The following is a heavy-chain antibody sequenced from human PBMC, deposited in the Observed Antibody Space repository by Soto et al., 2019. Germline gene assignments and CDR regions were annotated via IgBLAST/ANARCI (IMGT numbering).Heavy chain of an antibody. D-gene: IGHD3-22*01. CDR3: AKFSYHDSSGYYFYWFDP. V-gene: IGHV4-61*01. CDR2: IYYSGGT. J-gene: IGHJ5*02. CDR1: GGSVGSGSYY. Sequence: PSETLSLTCTVSGGSVGSGSYYWSWIRQPPGKGLEWIGYIYYSGGTNYNPSLKSRVTISVDTSKNQFSLKLSSVTAADTAVYYCAKFSYHDSSGYYFYWFDPWGQGALVTVSS.